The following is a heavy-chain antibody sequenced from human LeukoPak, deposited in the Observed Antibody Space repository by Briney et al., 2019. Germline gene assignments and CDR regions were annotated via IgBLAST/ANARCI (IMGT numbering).Heavy chain of an antibody. CDR3: AGNVDTTPYYYYYMDV. CDR2: INPSGGST. V-gene: IGHV1-46*01. D-gene: IGHD5-18*01. J-gene: IGHJ6*03. CDR1: GYTFTSYY. Sequence: GASVKVSCKASGYTFTSYYMHWVRQAPGQGLEWMGIINPSGGSTSYAQKFQGRVTMTRDTSTSTVYMEVSSLRSEDTAVYYCAGNVDTTPYYYYYMDVWGKGTTVTVSS.